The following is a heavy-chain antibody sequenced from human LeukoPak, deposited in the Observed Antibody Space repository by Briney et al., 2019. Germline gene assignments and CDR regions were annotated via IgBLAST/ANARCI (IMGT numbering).Heavy chain of an antibody. CDR2: IYTSGST. Sequence: PSETLSLTCTVSGGSISTYYWSWIRQPAGKGLEWIGRIYTSGSTNYNPSLKSRVTMSVDTSKSQFSLTLNSVTAADTAVYYCAREYSSSSGRVFDCWGQGTLVTVSS. D-gene: IGHD6-6*01. CDR1: GGSISTYY. CDR3: AREYSSSSGRVFDC. J-gene: IGHJ4*02. V-gene: IGHV4-4*07.